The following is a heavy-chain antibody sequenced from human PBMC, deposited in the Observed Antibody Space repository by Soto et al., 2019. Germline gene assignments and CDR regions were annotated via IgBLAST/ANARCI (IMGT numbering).Heavy chain of an antibody. J-gene: IGHJ4*02. D-gene: IGHD5-18*01. V-gene: IGHV3-48*01. CDR3: ARDSGYSYGPPDY. CDR2: ISSSSSTI. Sequence: EVQLVESGGGLGQPGGSLRLSCAASGFTFSSYSMNWVRQAPGKGLEWVSYISSSSSTIYYVDFVKGRFTISRDNAKNSLYLQMNSLRAEDTAVYYCARDSGYSYGPPDYWGQGTLVTVSS. CDR1: GFTFSSYS.